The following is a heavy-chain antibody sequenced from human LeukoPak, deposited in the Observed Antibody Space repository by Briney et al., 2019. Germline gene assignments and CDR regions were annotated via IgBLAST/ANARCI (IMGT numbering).Heavy chain of an antibody. D-gene: IGHD1-26*01. CDR2: ISGSGGGT. J-gene: IGHJ4*02. Sequence: GGSLRLSCAASGFTFSSYAMNWVRQAPGKGLEWVSAISGSGGGTYRADSVKGRFTISRDNSKNTLYLQMNSLRVEDTAVYYCAKDHRSGTYSYFDYWGQGTLVTVSS. V-gene: IGHV3-23*01. CDR1: GFTFSSYA. CDR3: AKDHRSGTYSYFDY.